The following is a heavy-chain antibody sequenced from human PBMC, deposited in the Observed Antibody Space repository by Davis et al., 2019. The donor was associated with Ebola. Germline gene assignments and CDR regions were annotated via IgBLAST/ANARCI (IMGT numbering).Heavy chain of an antibody. Sequence: SETLSLTCAVYGGSFSGYYWSWIRQPPGKGLEWIGEINHSGSTNYNPSLKSRVTISVDTSKNQFSLKLSSVTVADTAVYYFAKGGGGWELCRWWGQGTLVTVSS. D-gene: IGHD1-26*01. J-gene: IGHJ4*02. CDR2: INHSGST. V-gene: IGHV4-34*01. CDR1: GGSFSGYY. CDR3: AKGGGGWELCRW.